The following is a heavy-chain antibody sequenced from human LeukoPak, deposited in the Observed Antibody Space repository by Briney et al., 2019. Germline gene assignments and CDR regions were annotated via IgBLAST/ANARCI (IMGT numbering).Heavy chain of an antibody. D-gene: IGHD5-18*01. J-gene: IGHJ4*02. CDR1: GFTVSSNY. V-gene: IGHV3-23*01. Sequence: PGGSLRLSCAASGFTVSSNYMSWVRQAPGTGLEWVSALSGSGGSTYYADSVKGRFTISRDNSKNTLYLQMNSLRAEDTAVYYCAKDRVATVMPMFDYWGQGTLVTVSS. CDR3: AKDRVATVMPMFDY. CDR2: LSGSGGST.